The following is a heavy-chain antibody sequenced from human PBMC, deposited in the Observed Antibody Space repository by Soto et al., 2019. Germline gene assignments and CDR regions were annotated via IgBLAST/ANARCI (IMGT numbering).Heavy chain of an antibody. Sequence: VQLVESGGGVVQPGRSLRLSCAASGFTFSSYGMHWVRQAPGKGLEWVAVISYDGSNKYYADSVKGRFTISRDNSKNTLYLQMNSLRAEDTAVYYCAKDQRVAGLDYWGQGTLVTVSS. CDR1: GFTFSSYG. V-gene: IGHV3-30*18. J-gene: IGHJ4*02. D-gene: IGHD6-19*01. CDR2: ISYDGSNK. CDR3: AKDQRVAGLDY.